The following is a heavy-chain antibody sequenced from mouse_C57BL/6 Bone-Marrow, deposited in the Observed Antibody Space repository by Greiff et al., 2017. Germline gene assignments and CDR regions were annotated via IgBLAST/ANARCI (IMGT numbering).Heavy chain of an antibody. D-gene: IGHD1-1*01. V-gene: IGHV1-9*01. CDR3: ARKITTVVATPHFDY. CDR1: GYTFTGYW. Sequence: VKLMESGAELMKPGASVKLSCKATGYTFTGYWIEWVKQRPGHGLEWIGEILPGSGSTNYNEKFKGKATFTADTSSNTAYMQLSSLTTEDSAIYYRARKITTVVATPHFDYWGQGTTLTVSS. J-gene: IGHJ2*01. CDR2: ILPGSGST.